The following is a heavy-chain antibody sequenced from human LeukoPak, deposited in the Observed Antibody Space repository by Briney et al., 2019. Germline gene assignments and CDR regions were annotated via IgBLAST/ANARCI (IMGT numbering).Heavy chain of an antibody. D-gene: IGHD5-18*01. J-gene: IGHJ5*02. Sequence: QPGGSLKLSCAASGFTFSSYGMHWVRQAPGKGLEWVSGISWNSGSIGYADSVKGRFTISRDNSKNTLYLQMNSLRAEDTAVYYCAKEPGYTAIGESWGQGTLVTVSS. CDR3: AKEPGYTAIGES. CDR1: GFTFSSYG. V-gene: IGHV3-9*01. CDR2: ISWNSGSI.